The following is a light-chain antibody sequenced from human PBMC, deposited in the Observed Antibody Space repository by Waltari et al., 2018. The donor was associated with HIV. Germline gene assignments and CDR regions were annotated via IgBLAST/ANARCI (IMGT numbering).Light chain of an antibody. V-gene: IGKV1-39*01. CDR3: QQSYGTPRT. Sequence: DIQMTQSPSSLSASVGDRVTVTCRACQSISSYLNWYQQKPGKAPNLLIYAASSLQSGVPSRVNGSGYGTDFTLTISSLQPEDFAAYCCQQSYGTPRTFGQGTKVEIK. CDR1: QSISSY. CDR2: AAS. J-gene: IGKJ1*01.